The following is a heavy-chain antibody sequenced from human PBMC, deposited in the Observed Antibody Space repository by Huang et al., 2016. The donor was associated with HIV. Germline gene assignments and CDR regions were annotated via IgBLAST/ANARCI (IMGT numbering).Heavy chain of an antibody. J-gene: IGHJ4*02. CDR1: GFTFSSYS. V-gene: IGHV3-48*01. D-gene: IGHD6-13*01. Sequence: EVQLVESGGGLVQPGGSLRLSCAASGFTFSSYSMNWVRQAPGKGLDLVSYISSSSSTIYDADSVKGRFTISRDNAKNSLYLQMNSLRAEDTAVYYCARDFQSSWYSLYFDYWGQGTLVTVSS. CDR3: ARDFQSSWYSLYFDY. CDR2: ISSSSSTI.